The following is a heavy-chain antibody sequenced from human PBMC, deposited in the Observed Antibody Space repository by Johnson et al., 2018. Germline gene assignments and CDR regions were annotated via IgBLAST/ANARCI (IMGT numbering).Heavy chain of an antibody. Sequence: VQLVQSGGGLVQPGRSLRLSCAASGFPFDDYAIHWVRRGTGTGLEWVSGISWNSGSIGYADSVKRRFPISRDNAKNSRYLKRNRRRAEATALYYCAKEGWVGGNYYYYMDVWGKGTTVTVSS. V-gene: IGHV3-9*01. CDR1: GFPFDDYA. CDR3: AKEGWVGGNYYYYMDV. D-gene: IGHD3-10*01. J-gene: IGHJ6*03. CDR2: ISWNSGSI.